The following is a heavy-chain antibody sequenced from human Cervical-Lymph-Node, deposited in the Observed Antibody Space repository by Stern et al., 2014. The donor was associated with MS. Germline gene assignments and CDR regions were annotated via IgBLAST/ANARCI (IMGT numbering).Heavy chain of an antibody. V-gene: IGHV3-21*01. CDR1: GFTFRNYT. CDR3: TRARRGFDY. J-gene: IGHJ4*02. CDR2: ISSTSTYI. Sequence: EVQLVESGGGLVKPGGSLRLSCAVSGFTFRNYTMNWVRQAPGQGLEWVSSISSTSTYIYYADSMKGRFTISRDNAKNSLYLQMNSLRAEDTAVYYCTRARRGFDYWGQGTLVTVSS.